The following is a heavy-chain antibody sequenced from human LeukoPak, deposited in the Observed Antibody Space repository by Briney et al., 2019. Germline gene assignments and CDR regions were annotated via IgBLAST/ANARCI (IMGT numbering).Heavy chain of an antibody. CDR1: LGSHW. CDR3: TRDRT. V-gene: IGHV3-7*01. CDR2: IEEDGSQK. Sequence: GGSLRLSCVGALGSHWMGWVRQAPGKGLEWVANIEEDGSQKYYMDSVKGRFTISRDNAKSSLFLQMNNLRVEDTAVYYCTRDRTWGQGTLVTVSS. D-gene: IGHD1-14*01. J-gene: IGHJ4*02.